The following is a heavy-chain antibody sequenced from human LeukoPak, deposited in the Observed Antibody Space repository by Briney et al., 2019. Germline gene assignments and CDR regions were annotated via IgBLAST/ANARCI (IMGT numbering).Heavy chain of an antibody. V-gene: IGHV3-23*01. CDR1: GFTFSSYA. Sequence: PGGSLRLSCAASGFTFSSYAMSWVRQAPGKGLEWVSAISGSGGSTYYADSVKGRFSISRDNSKNTLYLQMNSLRAEDTAVYYCAKGHVPSIVGATMNWGQGTLVTVSS. D-gene: IGHD1-26*01. J-gene: IGHJ4*02. CDR2: ISGSGGST. CDR3: AKGHVPSIVGATMN.